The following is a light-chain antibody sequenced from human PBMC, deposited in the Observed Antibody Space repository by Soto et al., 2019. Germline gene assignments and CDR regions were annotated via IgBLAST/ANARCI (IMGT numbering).Light chain of an antibody. Sequence: EIVLTQSPGTLSLSPGERATLSCRASQSVRSSYLAWYQQKLGQAPRLLIYGVSNRATGIPDRFSGSGSGTDFTLTISRLESDDFAGYYCQRYGTSPRTLGQGTKVEIK. V-gene: IGKV3-20*01. CDR3: QRYGTSPRT. CDR1: QSVRSSY. J-gene: IGKJ1*01. CDR2: GVS.